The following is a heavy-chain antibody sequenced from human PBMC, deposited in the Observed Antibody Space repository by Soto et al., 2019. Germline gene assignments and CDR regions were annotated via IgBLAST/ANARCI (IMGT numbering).Heavy chain of an antibody. Sequence: SETLSLTCAVSGGSISSSSYYWGWIRQPPGKGLEWIGNMYYSGSTYYNPSLKNRVTISVDTSKNQFSLKLSSVTAADTAVYYCTRGRLAAIPFDYWGQGTLVTVSS. D-gene: IGHD2-2*02. V-gene: IGHV4-39*01. J-gene: IGHJ4*02. CDR1: GGSISSSSYY. CDR2: MYYSGST. CDR3: TRGRLAAIPFDY.